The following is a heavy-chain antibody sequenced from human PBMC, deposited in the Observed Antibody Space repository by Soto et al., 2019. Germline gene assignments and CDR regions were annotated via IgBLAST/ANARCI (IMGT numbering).Heavy chain of an antibody. V-gene: IGHV1-69*04. CDR1: GGTFSSYT. J-gene: IGHJ4*02. D-gene: IGHD4-17*01. CDR2: IIPILGIA. CDR3: ARDDTVTKFDY. Sequence: GASVKVSCKASGGTFSSYTISWVLQAPGQGLEWMGRIIPILGIANYAQKFQGRVTITADKSTSTAYMELSSLRSEDTAVYYCARDDTVTKFDYWGQGTLVTVSS.